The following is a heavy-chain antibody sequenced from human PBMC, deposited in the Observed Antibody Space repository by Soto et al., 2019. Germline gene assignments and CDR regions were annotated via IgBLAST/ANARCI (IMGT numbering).Heavy chain of an antibody. Sequence: GLEWMGIINPSGGSTSYAQKLQGRVTMTRDTSTSTVYMELSSLRSEDTAVYYCAREGGIFFFQAEDGIRASDSVSEFLLNRSSDL. V-gene: IGHV1-46*03. D-gene: IGHD3-3*01. CDR3: AREGGIFFFQAEDGIRASDSVSEFLLNRSSDL. J-gene: IGHJ2*01. CDR2: INPSGGST.